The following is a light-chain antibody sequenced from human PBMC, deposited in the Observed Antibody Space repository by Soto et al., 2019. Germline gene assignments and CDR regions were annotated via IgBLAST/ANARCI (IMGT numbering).Light chain of an antibody. CDR2: GND. J-gene: IGLJ2*01. Sequence: QSVLTQSPSASGTPGQRVIISCSGSSSNIGTNYVYWYQQLPGTAPKVLIYGNDKRPSGVPNRISGSKSGTSASLAISGLRSEDEADYYCAAWDDSLSGPLFGGGTKLTVL. CDR3: AAWDDSLSGPL. CDR1: SSNIGTNY. V-gene: IGLV1-47*01.